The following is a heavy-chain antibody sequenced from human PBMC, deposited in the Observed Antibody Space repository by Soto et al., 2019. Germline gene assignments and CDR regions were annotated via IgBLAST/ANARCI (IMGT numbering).Heavy chain of an antibody. CDR1: GYSFTAYG. CDR2: ISTDNGNT. V-gene: IGHV1-18*01. J-gene: IGHJ6*02. CDR3: ARDVPDTNLFFYYYGMDV. D-gene: IGHD2-21*01. Sequence: QIYLVQSGAEVREPGASVKVSCKASGYSFTAYGISWVRQAPGQGLEWMGWISTDNGNTNYAHNLQGRVSMTTDPSTSKAYMELWSLGSDDTAVYYCARDVPDTNLFFYYYGMDVWGQGTTVTVSS.